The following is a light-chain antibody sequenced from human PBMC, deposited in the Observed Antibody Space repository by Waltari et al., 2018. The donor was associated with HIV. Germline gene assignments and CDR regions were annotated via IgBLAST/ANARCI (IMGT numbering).Light chain of an antibody. CDR2: SNN. J-gene: IGLJ2*01. V-gene: IGLV1-44*01. Sequence: QSVLTQPPSASGTPGQRVTISCSGSSSNIGSNTVNWYQQLPGTAPKLLISSNNQRPSGVPDRFSGAKSGTSASLASSGLQSEDEADYYCAAWDDSLNGNVVFGGGTKLTVL. CDR3: AAWDDSLNGNVV. CDR1: SSNIGSNT.